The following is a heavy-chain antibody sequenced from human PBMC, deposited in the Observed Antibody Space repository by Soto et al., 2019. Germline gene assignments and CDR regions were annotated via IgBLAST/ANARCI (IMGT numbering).Heavy chain of an antibody. Sequence: QVQLQESGPGLVKPSETLSITCTVSGVSVNSGSFSWAWIRQPPGKGLEWIGFGSYSGTTNYKPYLQSRVTISVDTSRSQISLKVTSLTAADTAVYDCARGATVTQYDYWGQGTLVTGSS. CDR1: GVSVNSGSFS. V-gene: IGHV4-61*01. CDR3: ARGATVTQYDY. J-gene: IGHJ4*02. D-gene: IGHD4-17*01. CDR2: GSYSGTT.